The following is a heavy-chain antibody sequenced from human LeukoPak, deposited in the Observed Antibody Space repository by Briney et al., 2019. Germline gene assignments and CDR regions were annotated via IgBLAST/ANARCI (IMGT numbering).Heavy chain of an antibody. D-gene: IGHD3-22*01. V-gene: IGHV3-21*01. CDR3: ASPDYYDSSWGAFDI. CDR1: GFTFSSYS. CDR2: ISSSSSYI. J-gene: IGHJ3*02. Sequence: GGSLRLSCAASGFTFSSYSMNWVRQAPGKGLKWVSSISSSSSYIYYADSVKGRFTISRDNAKNSLYLQMNSLRAEDTAVYYCASPDYYDSSWGAFDIWGQGTMVTVSS.